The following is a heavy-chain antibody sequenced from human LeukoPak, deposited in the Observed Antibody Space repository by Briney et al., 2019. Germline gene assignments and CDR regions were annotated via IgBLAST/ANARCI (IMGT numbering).Heavy chain of an antibody. V-gene: IGHV3-21*01. CDR3: ARTDSIVVVPAAGWFDP. D-gene: IGHD2-2*01. Sequence: GGSLRLSCATSGFTFTNYWMSWVRQTPGKGLEWVSSISSSSSYIYYADSVKGRFTISRDNAKNSLYLQMNSLRAEDTAVYYCARTDSIVVVPAAGWFDPWGQGTLVTVSS. J-gene: IGHJ5*02. CDR2: ISSSSSYI. CDR1: GFTFTNYW.